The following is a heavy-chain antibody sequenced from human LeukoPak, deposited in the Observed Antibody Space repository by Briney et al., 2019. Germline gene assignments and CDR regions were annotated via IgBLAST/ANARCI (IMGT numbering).Heavy chain of an antibody. CDR3: ARQGPFWGSYRQEIDY. CDR2: IYYSGST. V-gene: IGHV4-39*01. CDR1: GFTFSSYA. J-gene: IGHJ4*02. Sequence: PGGSLRLSCAASGFTFSSYAMSWVRQAPGKGLEWIGSIYYSGSTYYNPSLKSRVTISVDTSKNQFSLKLSSVTAADTAVYYCARQGPFWGSYRQEIDYWGQGTLVTVSS. D-gene: IGHD3-16*02.